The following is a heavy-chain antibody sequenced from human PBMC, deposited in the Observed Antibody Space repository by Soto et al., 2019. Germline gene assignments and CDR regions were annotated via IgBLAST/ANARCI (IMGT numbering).Heavy chain of an antibody. CDR3: AASQQFAY. CDR1: GYTFSNYG. CDR2: INTYTGDA. Sequence: QVQLVQSGPEVKKPGASVKVSCKASGYTFSNYGINWVRQAPGQGLEWMGWINTYTGDANFAQKFQGRVTLTTDTTTSTAYMEVGGLRSDDTAISYCAASQQFAYWGQGTLVSVSS. J-gene: IGHJ4*02. D-gene: IGHD6-13*01. V-gene: IGHV1-18*01.